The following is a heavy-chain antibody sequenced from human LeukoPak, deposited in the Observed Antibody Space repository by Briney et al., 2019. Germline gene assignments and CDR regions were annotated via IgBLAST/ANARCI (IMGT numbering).Heavy chain of an antibody. V-gene: IGHV1-18*01. Sequence: ASVKVSCKAPGYTFTSYGISWARQAPGQGLEWMGWISDYNGNTNYAQKLQGRVTMTTDTSTSTAYMELRSLRSDDTAVYYCARSSIVVVTAHSFDYWGQGTLVTVSS. CDR1: GYTFTSYG. CDR3: ARSSIVVVTAHSFDY. J-gene: IGHJ4*02. D-gene: IGHD2-21*02. CDR2: ISDYNGNT.